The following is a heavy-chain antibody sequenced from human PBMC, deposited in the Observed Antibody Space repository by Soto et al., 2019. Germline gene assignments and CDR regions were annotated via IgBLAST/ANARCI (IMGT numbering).Heavy chain of an antibody. D-gene: IGHD6-13*01. CDR2: INHSGST. V-gene: IGHV4-34*01. CDR3: ARAPRIAAAGTVWFDP. J-gene: IGHJ5*02. Sequence: SETLSLTCAVYGGSFSGYYWSWIRQPPGKGLEWIGEINHSGSTNYNPSLKSRVTISVDTSKNQFSLKLSSVTAADTAVYYCARAPRIAAAGTVWFDPWGQGTLVTVSS. CDR1: GGSFSGYY.